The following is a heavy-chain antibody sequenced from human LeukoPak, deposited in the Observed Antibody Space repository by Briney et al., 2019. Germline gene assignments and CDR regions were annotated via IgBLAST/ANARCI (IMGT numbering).Heavy chain of an antibody. Sequence: IPSETLSLTCTVSGGSISSGSYDWSWIRQPAGEGVEWIGRIYTSGTTNYNPSLKSRVTISVDKSKNQVTLKLTSVTAADTAIYYCARGGDAAPFDYWGQGTLVTVSS. J-gene: IGHJ4*02. V-gene: IGHV4-61*02. CDR3: ARGGDAAPFDY. D-gene: IGHD5-12*01. CDR1: GGSISSGSYD. CDR2: IYTSGTT.